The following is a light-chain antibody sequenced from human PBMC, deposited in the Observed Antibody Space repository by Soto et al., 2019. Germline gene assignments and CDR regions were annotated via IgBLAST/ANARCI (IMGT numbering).Light chain of an antibody. CDR1: STDVGGYNA. J-gene: IGLJ1*01. Sequence: QSVLSQPASVSGSPGQTITISCTGTSTDVGGYNAVSWYQHHPGKAPKLIIYEVTHRPSGVSDRFSASKSGNMASLTISGLQAEDEADYYCNSFRVSHLYVFGTGTKLTVL. V-gene: IGLV2-14*01. CDR3: NSFRVSHLYV. CDR2: EVT.